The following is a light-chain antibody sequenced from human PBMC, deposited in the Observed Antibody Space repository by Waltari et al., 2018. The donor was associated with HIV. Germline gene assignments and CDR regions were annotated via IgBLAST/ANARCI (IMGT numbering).Light chain of an antibody. CDR1: GSDVGDYKY. CDR2: DVT. CDR3: CSYAGSSYV. Sequence: QSALTQPASVSGSPEQSITISCPGAGSDVGDYKYVSWYQQYPGKAPKLIIYDVTERPSGVSNRFSGSKSGNTASLTISGLQAEDEADYYCCSYAGSSYVFGTGTKVTVL. J-gene: IGLJ1*01. V-gene: IGLV2-23*02.